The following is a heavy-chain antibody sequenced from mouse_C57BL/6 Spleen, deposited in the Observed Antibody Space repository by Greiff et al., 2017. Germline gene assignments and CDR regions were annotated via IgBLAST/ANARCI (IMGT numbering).Heavy chain of an antibody. V-gene: IGHV1-64*01. CDR1: GYTFTSYW. Sequence: QVQLQQPGAELVKPGASVKLSCKASGYTFTSYWMHWVKQRPGQGLEWIGMIHPNSGSTNYNKKFKSKATLTVDKSSSTAYMQLSSLTSEDSAFDYCARGIITTVVPSAYWGQGTLVTVSA. J-gene: IGHJ3*01. CDR2: IHPNSGST. D-gene: IGHD1-1*01. CDR3: ARGIITTVVPSAY.